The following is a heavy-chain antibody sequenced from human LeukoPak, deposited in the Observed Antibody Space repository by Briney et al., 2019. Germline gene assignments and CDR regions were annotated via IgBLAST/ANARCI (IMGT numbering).Heavy chain of an antibody. V-gene: IGHV4-59*01. D-gene: IGHD6-19*01. Sequence: PSETLSLTCTVSGGSISSYYWSWIRQPPGKGLEWIGYIYYSGSTNYNPSLKSRVTISVDTSKSQFPLKLSSVTAADTAVYYCARERIAVAGGYYFDYWGQGTLVTVSS. J-gene: IGHJ4*02. CDR1: GGSISSYY. CDR3: ARERIAVAGGYYFDY. CDR2: IYYSGST.